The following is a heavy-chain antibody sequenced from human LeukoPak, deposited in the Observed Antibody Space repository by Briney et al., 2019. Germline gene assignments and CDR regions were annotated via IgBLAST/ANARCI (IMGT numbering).Heavy chain of an antibody. D-gene: IGHD3-10*01. CDR1: GGSFCGYY. CDR2: TNHSGGT. Sequence: PSETLSLSCAVYGGSFCGYYWSWVRQPPGKGLEWIGETNHSGGTNYNPSLKRRVTISVDTSKNPFSLKLSSVTAADTAVYYCPRADLITMVRGATLFDYSGQGTLVTAPS. CDR3: PRADLITMVRGATLFDY. V-gene: IGHV4-34*01. J-gene: IGHJ4*02.